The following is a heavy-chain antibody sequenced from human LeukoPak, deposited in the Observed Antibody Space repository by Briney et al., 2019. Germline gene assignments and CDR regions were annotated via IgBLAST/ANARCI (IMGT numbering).Heavy chain of an antibody. Sequence: SGGSLRLSCAASGFTFSSYGMHWVRQAPGKGLEWVAVISYDGSNKYYADSVKGRFTISRDNSKNTLYLQMNSLRAEDTAVYYCAKAAGYSYGTVFDYWGQGTLVTVSS. J-gene: IGHJ4*02. D-gene: IGHD5-18*01. CDR1: GFTFSSYG. CDR3: AKAAGYSYGTVFDY. CDR2: ISYDGSNK. V-gene: IGHV3-30*18.